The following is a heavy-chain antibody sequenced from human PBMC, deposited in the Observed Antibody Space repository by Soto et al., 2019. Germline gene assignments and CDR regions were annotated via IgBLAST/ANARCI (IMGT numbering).Heavy chain of an antibody. V-gene: IGHV1-46*01. CDR2: INPSGGVT. CDR3: ARDRRHSSGLLDN. CDR1: GYTFTSNY. Sequence: QVQLVQSGAEVKMPWSSVKLSCKASGYTFTSNYIHWVRQAPGRGLDWMGIINPSGGVTSHNYAQNIKSRVTINVDTTTTTVYMELSRLRAEDTAVYYCARDRRHSSGLLDNWGQGALVTVSS. J-gene: IGHJ4*02. D-gene: IGHD3-22*01.